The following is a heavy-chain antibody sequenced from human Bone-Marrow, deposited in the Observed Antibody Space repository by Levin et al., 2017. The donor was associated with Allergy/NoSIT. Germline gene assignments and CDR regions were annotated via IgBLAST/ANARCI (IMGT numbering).Heavy chain of an antibody. D-gene: IGHD2-2*01. CDR3: ARDSTFSWLPAAMSPGYYYYYMDV. CDR2: ISPNSGGT. V-gene: IGHV1-2*06. J-gene: IGHJ6*03. Sequence: ASVKVSCKASGYTFTGYYMHWVRQAPGQGLEWMGRISPNSGGTNYAQKFQGRVTMTRDTSISTAYMELSRLRSDDTAVYYCARDSTFSWLPAAMSPGYYYYYMDVWGKGTTVTVSS. CDR1: GYTFTGYY.